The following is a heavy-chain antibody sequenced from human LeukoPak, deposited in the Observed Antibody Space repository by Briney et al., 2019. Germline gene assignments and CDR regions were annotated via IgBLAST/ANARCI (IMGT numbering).Heavy chain of an antibody. CDR2: IIPIFGTA. CDR3: ARVGDFWSGDAFDI. J-gene: IGHJ3*02. V-gene: IGHV1-69*05. Sequence: ASVKVSCKASGGTFSSYAISWVRQAPGQGLEWMGGIIPIFGTANYAQKFQGRVTITTDESTSTAYMELSSLRSEDTAVYYCARVGDFWSGDAFDIWGQGTMVTVSS. CDR1: GGTFSSYA. D-gene: IGHD3-3*01.